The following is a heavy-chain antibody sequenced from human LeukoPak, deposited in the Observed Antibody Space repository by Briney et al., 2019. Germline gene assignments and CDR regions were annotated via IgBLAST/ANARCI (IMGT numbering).Heavy chain of an antibody. Sequence: GASVKVSCKASGYTFTSYYMHWVRQAPGQGLEWMGIINPSGGSTSYAQKFQGRVTMTRDMSTSTVYMELSSLRSEDTAVYYCARDTGDGGNQRNAFDIWGQGTMVTVSS. CDR2: INPSGGST. CDR1: GYTFTSYY. V-gene: IGHV1-46*01. CDR3: ARDTGDGGNQRNAFDI. D-gene: IGHD4-23*01. J-gene: IGHJ3*02.